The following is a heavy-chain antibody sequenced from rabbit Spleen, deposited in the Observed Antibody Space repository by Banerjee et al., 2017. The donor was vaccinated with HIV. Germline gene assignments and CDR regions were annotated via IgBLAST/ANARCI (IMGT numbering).Heavy chain of an antibody. D-gene: IGHD8-1*01. CDR2: IEGGSSAFS. J-gene: IGHJ6*01. Sequence: VESGGGLVQPGASLTLTCTASGVSFSNNHYMCWVRQAPGKGLEWIACIEGGSSAFSYFASWAKGRFTISKTSSTTVTLQMTSLTAADTATYFCARDSGSSFSSYGMDLWGQGTLVTVS. CDR1: GVSFSNNHY. CDR3: ARDSGSSFSSYGMDL. V-gene: IGHV1S40*01.